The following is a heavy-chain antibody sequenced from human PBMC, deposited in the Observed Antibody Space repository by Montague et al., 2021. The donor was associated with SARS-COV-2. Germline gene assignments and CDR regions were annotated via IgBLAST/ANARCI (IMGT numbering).Heavy chain of an antibody. CDR3: ARDPWHITIFGVVTRYGMDV. J-gene: IGHJ6*02. Sequence: ETLSLTCTVSGGSVSSGSYYWSWIRQPPGKGLEWIGYICYSGSTNYNPSLKSRVTISVDTSKNQFSLKLSSVTAADTAVYYCARDPWHITIFGVVTRYGMDVWGQGTTVTVSS. CDR1: GGSVSSGSYY. D-gene: IGHD3-3*01. V-gene: IGHV4-61*01. CDR2: ICYSGST.